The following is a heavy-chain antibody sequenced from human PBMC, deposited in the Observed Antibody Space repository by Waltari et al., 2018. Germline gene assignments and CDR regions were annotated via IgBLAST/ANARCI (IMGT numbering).Heavy chain of an antibody. V-gene: IGHV3-53*02. CDR2: IYSGGTT. Sequence: EVQLVETGGGSIQPGGSVRLSCAASGLTVSNNYMSGVRQAPGKGLEGVSVIYSGGTTHYADSVKGRFTISRDNSKNTLYLQMNSLRAEDTAVYYCATSPSRSFWGQGTLVTVSS. J-gene: IGHJ4*02. CDR3: ATSPSRSF. CDR1: GLTVSNNY.